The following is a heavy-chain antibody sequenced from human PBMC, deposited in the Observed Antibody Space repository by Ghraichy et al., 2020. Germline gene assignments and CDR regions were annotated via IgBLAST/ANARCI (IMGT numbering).Heavy chain of an antibody. V-gene: IGHV4-34*01. Sequence: SETLSLTCAVYGGSFSGYYWSWIRQPPGKGLEWIGEINHSGSTNYNPSLKSRVTISVDTSKNQFPLKLSSVTAADTAVYYCAREGGDYYGSGSFLDYWDQGTLVTVSS. CDR1: GGSFSGYY. CDR3: AREGGDYYGSGSFLDY. CDR2: INHSGST. J-gene: IGHJ4*02. D-gene: IGHD3-10*01.